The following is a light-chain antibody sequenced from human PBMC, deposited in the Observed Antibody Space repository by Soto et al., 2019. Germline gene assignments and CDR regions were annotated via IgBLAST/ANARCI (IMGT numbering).Light chain of an antibody. V-gene: IGLV2-23*01. J-gene: IGLJ1*01. CDR1: SGDVGSYNF. CDR2: EGT. CDR3: CSYAGSRTYL. Sequence: QSVLTQPASVSGSPGQSITISCTGTSGDVGSYNFVSWYQQQPGKAPKLLIYEGTQRPSGVSNRFSGSKSGNTASLTISGLQADDEADYYCCSYAGSRTYLFGTGTKLTVL.